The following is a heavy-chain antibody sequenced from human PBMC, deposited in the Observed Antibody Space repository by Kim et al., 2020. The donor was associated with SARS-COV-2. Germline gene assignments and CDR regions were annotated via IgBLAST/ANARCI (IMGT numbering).Heavy chain of an antibody. CDR2: VYYSGST. D-gene: IGHD3-10*01. J-gene: IGHJ4*02. Sequence: SETLSLTCTVFGGSISSSIYYWGWIRQPPGKGLEWIGSVYYSGSTYYNPSLKSRVTISLDTSKNQFSLRLTSLTAADTAVYFCVRSSGTYYSDFDSWGQGVLVTVSS. CDR3: VRSSGTYYSDFDS. CDR1: GGSISSSIYY. V-gene: IGHV4-39*07.